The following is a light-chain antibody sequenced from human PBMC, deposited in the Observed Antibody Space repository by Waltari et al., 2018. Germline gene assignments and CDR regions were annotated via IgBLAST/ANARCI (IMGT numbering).Light chain of an antibody. CDR3: QQYNSYSFLS. Sequence: DIQMTQSPSTLSASVGDRVIFSCRASQSISKWLAWYQQKPGKAPKLLIYKASTLESWVPSRFSGSGSVTEFTLTVSSLQPEDFATYYCQQYNSYSFLSFGGGTKVEIK. CDR1: QSISKW. J-gene: IGKJ4*01. CDR2: KAS. V-gene: IGKV1-5*03.